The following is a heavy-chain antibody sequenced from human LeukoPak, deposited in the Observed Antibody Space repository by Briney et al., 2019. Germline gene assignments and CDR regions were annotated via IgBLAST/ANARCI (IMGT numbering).Heavy chain of an antibody. CDR2: TYYRSEWYN. V-gene: IGHV6-1*01. Sequence: SQTLSLTCAISGDSVSSNSVAWIWIRQSPSRGLEWLGRTYYRSEWYNDYALSVKSRISIDPDTSKNQFSLQLNAVTPEDTAVYYCVRLTGGYAYGDYWGQGTLVTVSS. J-gene: IGHJ4*02. D-gene: IGHD5-12*01. CDR1: GDSVSSNSVA. CDR3: VRLTGGYAYGDY.